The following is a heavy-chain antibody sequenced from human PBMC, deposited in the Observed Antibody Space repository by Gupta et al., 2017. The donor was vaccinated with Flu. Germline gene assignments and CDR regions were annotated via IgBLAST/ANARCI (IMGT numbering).Heavy chain of an antibody. CDR1: YA. D-gene: IGHD3-10*01. CDR3: AKDSGGGRGVITYFQH. J-gene: IGHJ1*01. V-gene: IGHV3-23*01. CDR2: ISGSGGST. Sequence: YAMSWVRQAPGKGLEWVSVISGSGGSTYYADSVKGRFTISRDNSKNTRYLQMNSMRAEETAVYYCAKDSGGGRGVITYFQHWGQGTLVTVSS.